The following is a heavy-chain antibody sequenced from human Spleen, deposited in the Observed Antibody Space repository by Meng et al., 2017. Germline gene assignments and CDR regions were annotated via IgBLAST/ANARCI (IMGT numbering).Heavy chain of an antibody. V-gene: IGHV4-4*07. CDR2: VFTSESGST. CDR1: GYSITSGYY. Sequence: SETLSLTCMVSGYSITSGYYWGWIRQPAGKGLEWIGRVFTSESGSTNYNPSLSSRVTMSADTSKNQFSLKLSSVTAADTAVYYCAREDTGGLERPHDAFDIWGQGTMVTVSS. D-gene: IGHD1-1*01. J-gene: IGHJ3*02. CDR3: AREDTGGLERPHDAFDI.